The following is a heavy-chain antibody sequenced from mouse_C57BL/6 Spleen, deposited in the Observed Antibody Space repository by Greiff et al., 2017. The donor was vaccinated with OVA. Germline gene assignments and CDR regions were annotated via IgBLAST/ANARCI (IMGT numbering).Heavy chain of an antibody. J-gene: IGHJ1*03. V-gene: IGHV14-4*01. CDR3: TTFDGYYPFDV. Sequence: VQLQQSGAELVRPGASVNLSCTASGFNIKDDYMHWVKQRPEQGLEWIGWIDPENGDTEYASKFQGKATITADTSSNTAYLQLSSLTSEDTAVYYCTTFDGYYPFDVWGTGTTVTVSS. CDR2: IDPENGDT. D-gene: IGHD2-3*01. CDR1: GFNIKDDY.